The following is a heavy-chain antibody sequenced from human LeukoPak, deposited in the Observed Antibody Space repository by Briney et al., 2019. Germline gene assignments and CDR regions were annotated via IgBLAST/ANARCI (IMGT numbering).Heavy chain of an antibody. Sequence: SETLSLTCAVYGGSFSGYYWSWIRQPPGKGLEWIGEINHSGSTNYNPSLKSRVTISVDTSKNQFSLKLSSVTAADTAVYYCARWTYSSSWNDAFDIWGQGTMVTVSS. CDR2: INHSGST. V-gene: IGHV4-34*01. D-gene: IGHD6-13*01. CDR3: ARWTYSSSWNDAFDI. CDR1: GGSFSGYY. J-gene: IGHJ3*02.